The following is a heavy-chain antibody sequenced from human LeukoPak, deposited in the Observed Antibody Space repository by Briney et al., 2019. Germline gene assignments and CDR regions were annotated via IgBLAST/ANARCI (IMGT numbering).Heavy chain of an antibody. CDR2: VWFDGTNK. V-gene: IGHV3-33*01. CDR3: ARDRVTKQAPPGY. Sequence: GGSLRLSCAASGFTFTNYGMHWVRQAPGKGLEWVAVVWFDGTNKYYADSVKGRFTISRDNSKNTVYLRMNSLRADDTAVYYCARDRVTKQAPPGYWGQGTLVTVSS. CDR1: GFTFTNYG. J-gene: IGHJ4*02. D-gene: IGHD2-8*01.